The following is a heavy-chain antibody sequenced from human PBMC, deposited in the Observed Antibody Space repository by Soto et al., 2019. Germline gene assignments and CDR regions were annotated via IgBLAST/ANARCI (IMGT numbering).Heavy chain of an antibody. CDR2: ISHNGIDK. V-gene: IGHV3-30*18. D-gene: IGHD6-19*01. J-gene: IGHJ4*02. Sequence: QVQLVESGGGVVQPGTSLRLSCAASGFTFSSYGIYWVRQAPGKGLEGVAVISHNGIDKRYADSVQGRFTISRDNSKNTLYLQMNSLRPDDTAVYYCAKTGAVAAMGYHFDCWGQGTLVTVSS. CDR3: AKTGAVAAMGYHFDC. CDR1: GFTFSSYG.